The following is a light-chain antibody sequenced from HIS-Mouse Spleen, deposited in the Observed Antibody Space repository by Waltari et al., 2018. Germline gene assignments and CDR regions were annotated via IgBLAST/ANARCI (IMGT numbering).Light chain of an antibody. CDR2: RNN. V-gene: IGLV1-47*01. J-gene: IGLJ3*02. Sequence: QSVLTQPPSASGTPGQRVTISCSGSSSNIGSNYVYWYQQLPGTAPKLLIYRNNRRPSGVPDRFSGSEPGTSASLAISGLRSEDEADYYCAAWDDSLSGPVFGGGTKLTVL. CDR1: SSNIGSNY. CDR3: AAWDDSLSGPV.